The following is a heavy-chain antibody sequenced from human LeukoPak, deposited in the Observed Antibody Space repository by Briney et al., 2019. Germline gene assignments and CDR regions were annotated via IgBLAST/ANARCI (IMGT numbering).Heavy chain of an antibody. V-gene: IGHV1-8*01. CDR3: ATRTVPDAFDI. CDR2: MNPNSGNT. D-gene: IGHD4-17*01. CDR1: GYTFTSYD. J-gene: IGHJ3*02. Sequence: ASVKVSCKASGYTFTSYDINWVRQATGQGLEWMGWMNPNSGNTGYAQKFQGRVTMTEDTSTDTAYMELSSLRSEDTAVYYCATRTVPDAFDIWGQGTMVTVSS.